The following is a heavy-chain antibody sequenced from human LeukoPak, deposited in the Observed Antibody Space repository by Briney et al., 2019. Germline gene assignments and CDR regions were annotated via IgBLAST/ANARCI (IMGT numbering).Heavy chain of an antibody. Sequence: GGSLRLSCAASGFTFSSYGMHWVRQAPGKGLEWVAVIWYDGSNKYYADSVKGRFTISRDNSKNTLYLQMNSLRAEDTAVYYCARETYYYGSSTPASRSFDIWGQGTMVTVSS. V-gene: IGHV3-33*01. CDR1: GFTFSSYG. J-gene: IGHJ3*02. CDR2: IWYDGSNK. D-gene: IGHD3-22*01. CDR3: ARETYYYGSSTPASRSFDI.